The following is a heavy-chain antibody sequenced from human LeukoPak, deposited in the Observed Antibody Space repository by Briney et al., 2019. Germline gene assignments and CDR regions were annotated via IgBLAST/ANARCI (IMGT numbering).Heavy chain of an antibody. J-gene: IGHJ6*02. CDR2: INTNTGNP. Sequence: GASVKVSCKASGYTFTSYAMNWVRQAPGQGLEWMGWINTNTGNPTYAQGFTGRFVFSLDTSVSTAYLQISSLKAEDTAVYYCARDNEGAEPYYYYYGMDVWGQGTTVTVSS. V-gene: IGHV7-4-1*02. D-gene: IGHD1-26*01. CDR1: GYTFTSYA. CDR3: ARDNEGAEPYYYYYGMDV.